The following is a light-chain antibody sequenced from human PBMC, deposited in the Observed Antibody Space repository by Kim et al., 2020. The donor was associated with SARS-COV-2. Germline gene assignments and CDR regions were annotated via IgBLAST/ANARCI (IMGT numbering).Light chain of an antibody. Sequence: QSCHISCTGTSSDVGRYNRVSWYQQPPGTAPKLMIYEVSNRPSGVPDRFSGSKSGNTASLTISGLQAEDEADYYCSSYTSSSTYVFGTGTKVTVL. J-gene: IGLJ1*01. CDR3: SSYTSSSTYV. CDR2: EVS. V-gene: IGLV2-18*02. CDR1: SSDVGRYNR.